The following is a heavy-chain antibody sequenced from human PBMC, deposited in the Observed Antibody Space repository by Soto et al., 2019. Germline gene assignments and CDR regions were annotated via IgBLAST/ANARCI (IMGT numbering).Heavy chain of an antibody. CDR2: ISSSGSTI. CDR1: GFTFSDYY. CDR3: ARDSGRRGYSGYDRFYYFDY. V-gene: IGHV3-11*01. D-gene: IGHD5-12*01. J-gene: IGHJ4*02. Sequence: PGGSLRLSCAASGFTFSDYYMSWIRQAPGKGLEWVSYISSSGSTIYYADSVKGRFTISRDNAKNSLYLQMNSLRAEDTAVYYCARDSGRRGYSGYDRFYYFDYWGQGTLVTVSS.